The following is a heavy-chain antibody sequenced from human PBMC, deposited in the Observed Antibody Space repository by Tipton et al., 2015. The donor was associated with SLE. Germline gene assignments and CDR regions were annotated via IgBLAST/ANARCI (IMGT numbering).Heavy chain of an antibody. V-gene: IGHV4-59*08. CDR1: GGSISSYY. CDR2: IYHSGST. CDR3: ARVTRGVDY. D-gene: IGHD3-10*01. Sequence: LRLSCTVSGGSISSYYWSWIRQPPGKGLEWIGYIYHSGSTYYNPSLKSRVTISVDTSKNQFSLKLSSVTAADTAVYYCARVTRGVDYWGQGTLVTVSS. J-gene: IGHJ4*02.